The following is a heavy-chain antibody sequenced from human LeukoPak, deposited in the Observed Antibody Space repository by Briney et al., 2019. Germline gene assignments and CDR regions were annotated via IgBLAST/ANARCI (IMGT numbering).Heavy chain of an antibody. V-gene: IGHV4-61*02. CDR3: ARLQQLVGDY. CDR2: IYTSGST. J-gene: IGHJ4*02. CDR1: GGSISSGSYY. Sequence: PSETLSLTCTVSGGSISSGSYYWSWIRQPAGKGLEWIGRIYTSGSTNYNPSLKSRVTISVDTSKNQFSLKLSSVTAADTAVYYCARLQQLVGDYWGQGTLVTVSS. D-gene: IGHD6-13*01.